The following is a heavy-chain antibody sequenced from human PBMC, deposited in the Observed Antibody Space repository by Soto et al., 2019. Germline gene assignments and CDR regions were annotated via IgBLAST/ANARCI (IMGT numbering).Heavy chain of an antibody. Sequence: GGSLRLSCLASGCTFSRFWMHWVRQAPGKGLVWVSAISGSGGRTYYADSVKGRFTISRDNSKNTLELQMNSLRAEDTAVYYCAKGGRYSDGVSWGQGALVSVSS. V-gene: IGHV3-23*01. D-gene: IGHD5-18*01. J-gene: IGHJ5*02. CDR3: AKGGRYSDGVS. CDR2: ISGSGGRT. CDR1: GCTFSRFW.